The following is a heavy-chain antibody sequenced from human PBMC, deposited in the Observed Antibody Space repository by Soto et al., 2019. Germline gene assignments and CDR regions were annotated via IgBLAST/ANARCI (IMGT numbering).Heavy chain of an antibody. CDR3: AREPYSLEGSWFDP. Sequence: QVQLQQWGAGLLKPSETLSLTCAVYGGSFSGYYWSWIRQPPGKGLEWIGEINHSGSTNYNPSLKSRVTISVDTSKNQFSLKLSSVTAADTAVYYCAREPYSLEGSWFDPWGQGTLVTVSS. CDR2: INHSGST. CDR1: GGSFSGYY. V-gene: IGHV4-34*01. D-gene: IGHD5-18*01. J-gene: IGHJ5*02.